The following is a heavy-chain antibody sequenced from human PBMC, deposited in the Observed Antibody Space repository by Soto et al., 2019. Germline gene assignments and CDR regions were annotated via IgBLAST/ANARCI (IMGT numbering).Heavy chain of an antibody. J-gene: IGHJ5*02. V-gene: IGHV2-5*02. CDR1: GFSLSTSGVG. CDR2: IYWGDDK. Sequence: QITLQESGPTLVKPTQTLTLTCTFSGFSLSTSGVGVGWIRQPPGKALEWLALIYWGDDKRYSPSLKSRLSITKDTSKNQVVLTMPHMDPEDTATSYCAAHASGTYYHPLYNWFAPWGQGTLVTVSS. D-gene: IGHD3-10*01. CDR3: AAHASGTYYHPLYNWFAP.